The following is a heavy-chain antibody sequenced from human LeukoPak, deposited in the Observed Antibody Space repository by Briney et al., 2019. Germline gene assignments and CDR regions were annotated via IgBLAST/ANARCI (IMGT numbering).Heavy chain of an antibody. CDR2: INANSGTT. CDR1: GFAFSFYA. D-gene: IGHD4/OR15-4a*01. Sequence: GGSLRLSCAASGFAFSFYAMSWLRQPPGKGLEWVSTINANSGTTSYAASVRGRFTISRDNSRNTLYLQMNSLTAEDTGVYYCARVVPFEEWGQGTLVTVSS. V-gene: IGHV3-23*01. J-gene: IGHJ4*02. CDR3: ARVVPFEE.